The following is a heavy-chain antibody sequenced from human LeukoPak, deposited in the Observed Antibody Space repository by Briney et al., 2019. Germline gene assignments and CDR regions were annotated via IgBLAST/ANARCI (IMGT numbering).Heavy chain of an antibody. J-gene: IGHJ5*02. D-gene: IGHD6-19*01. Sequence: GGSVRLSCAASGVIVSRNFMSRVRQAPGKGLQWVAIMYAGGTTDYSDSVRGRFHISRDSSNNTLSLQINSLRVEDTAVYYCARGSGSGWPLDRWGQGALVTVSS. CDR1: GVIVSRNF. V-gene: IGHV3-53*01. CDR2: MYAGGTT. CDR3: ARGSGSGWPLDR.